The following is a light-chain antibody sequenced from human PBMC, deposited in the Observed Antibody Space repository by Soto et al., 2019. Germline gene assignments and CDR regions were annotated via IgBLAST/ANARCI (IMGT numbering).Light chain of an antibody. Sequence: QSALTQHASVSGSPGQSITISCTGTNSDIGGYNFVSWYQQHPGKAPKLMFYDVTNRPSGVSNRFSGSKSGKTASLTISGLQAEDEAVYYCSSYTSTNTVVFGAGTKLTVL. CDR3: SSYTSTNTVV. CDR2: DVT. J-gene: IGLJ2*01. V-gene: IGLV2-14*03. CDR1: NSDIGGYNF.